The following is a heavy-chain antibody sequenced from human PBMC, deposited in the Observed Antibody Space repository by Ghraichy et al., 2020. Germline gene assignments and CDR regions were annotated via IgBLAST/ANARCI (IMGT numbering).Heavy chain of an antibody. V-gene: IGHV4-61*01. D-gene: IGHD3-9*01. Sequence: SETLSLTCTVSGGSVSSGSYYWSWIRQPPGKGLEWIGYIYYSGSTNYNPSPKSRVTISVDTSKDQFSLKLSSVTAADTAVYYCAATLDSNWFDPWGQGTLVTVSS. J-gene: IGHJ5*02. CDR3: AATLDSNWFDP. CDR1: GGSVSSGSYY. CDR2: IYYSGST.